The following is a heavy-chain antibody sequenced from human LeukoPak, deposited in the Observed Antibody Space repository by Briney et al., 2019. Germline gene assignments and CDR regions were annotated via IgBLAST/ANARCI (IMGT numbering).Heavy chain of an antibody. Sequence: GGSLRLSCAASGFIFSKYGMHWVRQAPGKGLEWVAVIWDDGSNKYYADSVKGRFTISRDNSKNMLYLQMNSLRVEDMAVYCCVKWESPPSHWGQGTLVTVSS. D-gene: IGHD1-26*01. V-gene: IGHV3-33*06. CDR2: IWDDGSNK. CDR3: VKWESPPSH. CDR1: GFIFSKYG. J-gene: IGHJ4*02.